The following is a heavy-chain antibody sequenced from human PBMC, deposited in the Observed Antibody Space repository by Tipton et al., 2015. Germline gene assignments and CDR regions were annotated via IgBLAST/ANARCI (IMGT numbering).Heavy chain of an antibody. J-gene: IGHJ4*02. CDR1: GGSFSDYY. CDR3: ACQDYDSLTRDYQTVDY. Sequence: TLSLTCTVSGGSFSDYYWSWIRQSPGEGLEWIGYIYYSGSTNYNPSLRSRVAMSMDTSKNQFSLKLTSVTAADTAVYYCACQDYDSLTRDYQTVDYWGQGPLVTVSS. CDR2: IYYSGST. V-gene: IGHV4-59*08. D-gene: IGHD3-9*01.